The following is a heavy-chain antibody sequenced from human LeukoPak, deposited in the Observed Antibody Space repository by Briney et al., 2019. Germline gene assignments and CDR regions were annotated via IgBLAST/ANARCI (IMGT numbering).Heavy chain of an antibody. Sequence: PGGSLTLSCEASGFTFTDYYMAWIRQAPGEGLEWVAYLSGSGDNRYYADSMKGRFTISRDNAKSSVYLEMHGLRPEDTALYCCARGESGFDIWGQGTMVTVSS. CDR3: ARGESGFDI. CDR2: LSGSGDNR. CDR1: GFTFTDYY. J-gene: IGHJ3*02. D-gene: IGHD1-26*01. V-gene: IGHV3-11*01.